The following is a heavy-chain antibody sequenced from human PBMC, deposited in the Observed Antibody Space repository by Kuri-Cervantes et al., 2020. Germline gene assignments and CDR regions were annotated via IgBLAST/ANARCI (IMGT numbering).Heavy chain of an antibody. CDR3: AAALWFGELFGWFDP. V-gene: IGHV4-30-2*01. J-gene: IGHJ5*02. CDR2: IYHSGST. D-gene: IGHD3-10*01. Sequence: SETLSLTCAVSGGSISSGGYSWSWIRQPPGKGLEWIGYIYHSGSTYYNPSLKSRVTISVDRSKNQFSLKLSSVTAADTAVYYCAAALWFGELFGWFDPWGQGTLVTVSS. CDR1: GGSISSGGYS.